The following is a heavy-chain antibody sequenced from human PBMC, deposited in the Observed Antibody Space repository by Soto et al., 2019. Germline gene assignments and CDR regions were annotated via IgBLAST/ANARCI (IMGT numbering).Heavy chain of an antibody. J-gene: IGHJ5*02. CDR1: GGTFSSYT. D-gene: IGHD2-15*01. CDR3: VRAGYCSGGSCSSDWFDP. CDR2: IIPMFGTA. Sequence: SVKVSCKASGGTFSSYTISWVRQAPGQGLEWMGGIIPMFGTAKYAQKFQGRVTITADESTSTAYMDLSSLRSEDTAVYYCVRAGYCSGGSCSSDWFDPWGQGILVTVSS. V-gene: IGHV1-69*13.